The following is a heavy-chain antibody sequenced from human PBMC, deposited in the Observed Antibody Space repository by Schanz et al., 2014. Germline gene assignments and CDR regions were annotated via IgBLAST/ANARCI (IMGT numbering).Heavy chain of an antibody. V-gene: IGHV3-33*05. D-gene: IGHD2-2*01. Sequence: QVQVVESGGGVVQPGRSLRLSCAASGFTFSSYGMHWVRQAPGKGLEWVAVISYDGNNEDYADSVKGRFTISRDNLKNTVYLQMNSLRAGDTAVYYCAKVAPAATYLDSWGLGTLVTVSS. CDR1: GFTFSSYG. J-gene: IGHJ4*02. CDR2: ISYDGNNE. CDR3: AKVAPAATYLDS.